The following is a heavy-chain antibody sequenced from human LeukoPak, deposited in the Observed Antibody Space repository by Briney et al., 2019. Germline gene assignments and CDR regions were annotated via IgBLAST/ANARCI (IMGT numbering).Heavy chain of an antibody. J-gene: IGHJ4*02. CDR3: AKSMITFGGVIDTPADY. CDR1: GFTFSSYW. V-gene: IGHV3-23*01. CDR2: ISGSGGST. D-gene: IGHD3-16*02. Sequence: GGSLRLSCAASGFTFSSYWMTWVRQAPGKGLEWVSAISGSGGSTYYADSVKGRFTISRDNSKNTLYLQMNSLRAEDTAVYYYAKSMITFGGVIDTPADYWGQGTLVTVSS.